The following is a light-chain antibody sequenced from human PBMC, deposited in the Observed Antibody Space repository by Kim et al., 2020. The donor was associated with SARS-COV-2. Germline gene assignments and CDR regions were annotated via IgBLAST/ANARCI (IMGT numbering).Light chain of an antibody. CDR1: QSLFRSSNNKNY. Sequence: ATINCKSSQSLFRSSNNKNYLAWFQKKPGQPPKMLIHWASTRKSGVPDRFSGSGSGTDFTLTISSLQAEDVAVYYCQQYYSVPFTFGPGTKVDIK. V-gene: IGKV4-1*01. CDR2: WAS. J-gene: IGKJ3*01. CDR3: QQYYSVPFT.